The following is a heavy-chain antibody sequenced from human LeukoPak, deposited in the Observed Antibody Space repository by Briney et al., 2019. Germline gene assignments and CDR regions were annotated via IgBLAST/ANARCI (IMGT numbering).Heavy chain of an antibody. CDR2: IYYSGST. CDR1: GGSISSSSYY. Sequence: SETLSLTCTVSGGSISSSSYYWGWIRQPPGKGLEWIGSIYYSGSTYYNPSLKSRVTISVDTSKNQFSLKLSSVTAADTAVYYCARDGRAGVYYYYYYMDVWGKGTTVTVSS. D-gene: IGHD2-8*01. J-gene: IGHJ6*03. V-gene: IGHV4-39*07. CDR3: ARDGRAGVYYYYYYMDV.